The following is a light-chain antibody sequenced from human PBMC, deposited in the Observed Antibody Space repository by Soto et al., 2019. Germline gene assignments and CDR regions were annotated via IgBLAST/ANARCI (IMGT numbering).Light chain of an antibody. CDR1: QNVSSY. CDR3: QQRSDWPPWT. CDR2: HAS. J-gene: IGKJ1*01. V-gene: IGKV3-11*01. Sequence: EIVLTQSPATLSLYPGERATLSCRASQNVSSYLAWYQQKPGQAPSLLIYHASNRATGIPARFSGSGSGTDFTLTISSLEPEDFAVYYCQQRSDWPPWTFGQGTKVEIK.